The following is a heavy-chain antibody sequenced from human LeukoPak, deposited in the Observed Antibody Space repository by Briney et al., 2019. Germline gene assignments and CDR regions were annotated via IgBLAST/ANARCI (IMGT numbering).Heavy chain of an antibody. D-gene: IGHD6-6*01. CDR2: ICSGGST. J-gene: IGHJ4*02. CDR1: GLTFSSHW. V-gene: IGHV3-53*01. Sequence: GGSLRLSCAASGLTFSSHWMHWVRQAPGKGLEWVSVICSGGSTYYADSVKGRFTISRDTSKNTLYLQMNSLRAEDTAVYYCARDLAARPGPFDSWGQGTLVTVSS. CDR3: ARDLAARPGPFDS.